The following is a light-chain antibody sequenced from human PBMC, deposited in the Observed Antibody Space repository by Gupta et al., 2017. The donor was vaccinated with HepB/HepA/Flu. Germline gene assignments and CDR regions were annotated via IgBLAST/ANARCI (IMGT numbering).Light chain of an antibody. Sequence: YELTQPPSVSVSPGQTARITCSRDALRKQYADWYQQKPGQAPVLVIYNDSERPSGIPDRFSCASSGRTVALTISGVQAEDEADDYCQSADSSSTYVVFGGGTKLTVL. J-gene: IGLJ2*01. CDR2: NDS. CDR1: ALRKQY. CDR3: QSADSSSTYVV. V-gene: IGLV3-25*03.